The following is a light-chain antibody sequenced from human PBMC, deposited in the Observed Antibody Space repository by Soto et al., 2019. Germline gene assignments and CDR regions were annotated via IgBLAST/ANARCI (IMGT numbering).Light chain of an antibody. Sequence: DIVMTQSPATLSVSPGGRATLSCRASQSISDTLAWYQQKPGQAPRLLIHGASTRAPGFPARFSGSGSGTDFTLTISSLQSEDFAVYYCKQYDNWPWTVGKGTKVDIK. CDR3: KQYDNWPWT. CDR1: QSISDT. V-gene: IGKV3-15*01. J-gene: IGKJ1*01. CDR2: GAS.